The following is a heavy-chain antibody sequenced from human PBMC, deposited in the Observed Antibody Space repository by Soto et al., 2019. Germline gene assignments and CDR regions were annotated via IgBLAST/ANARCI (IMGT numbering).Heavy chain of an antibody. D-gene: IGHD1-20*01. Sequence: SETLSLTCTVSGGSVSSGSYYWSWIRQPPGKGLEWIGYIYYSGSTNYNPSLKSRVTISVDTSKNQFSLKLSSVTAADTAVYYCARDRERYYYGSNVWGKGTTVTVSS. CDR2: IYYSGST. J-gene: IGHJ6*04. CDR1: GGSVSSGSYY. CDR3: ARDRERYYYGSNV. V-gene: IGHV4-61*01.